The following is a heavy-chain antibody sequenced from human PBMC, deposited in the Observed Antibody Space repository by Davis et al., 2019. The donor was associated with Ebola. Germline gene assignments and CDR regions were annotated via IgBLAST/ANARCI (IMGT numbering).Heavy chain of an antibody. CDR2: ISSDGSST. V-gene: IGHV3-74*01. CDR3: ARDLGYTYGSDYYYYTMDV. CDR1: GFTFSSYG. Sequence: GESLKISCAASGFTFSSYGMHWVRQAPGKGLLWVSRISSDGSSTNYADSVKGRFTISRDIAKNTLYLQMYGLRAEDTALYYCARDLGYTYGSDYYYYTMDVWGQGTTVTVSS. D-gene: IGHD5-18*01. J-gene: IGHJ6*02.